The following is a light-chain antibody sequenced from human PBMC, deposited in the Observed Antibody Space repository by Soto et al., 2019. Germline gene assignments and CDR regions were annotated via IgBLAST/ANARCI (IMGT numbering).Light chain of an antibody. CDR3: QQYGSSSFT. J-gene: IGKJ3*01. Sequence: EIVLTQSPGTLSLSPGERATLSCRASQSVSSSYLAWYQQKPGQAPRLLIYGASSRATGIPDRFRGSGSGTGFTLTISRLEPEDFAVYYCQQYGSSSFTFGPGTKVDIK. CDR2: GAS. V-gene: IGKV3-20*01. CDR1: QSVSSSY.